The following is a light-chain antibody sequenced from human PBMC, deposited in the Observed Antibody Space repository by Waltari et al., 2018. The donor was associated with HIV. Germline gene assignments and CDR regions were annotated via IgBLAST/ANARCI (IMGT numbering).Light chain of an antibody. CDR3: GTWDRTLGGGV. CDR1: SSNIGNDY. V-gene: IGLV1-51*01. J-gene: IGLJ3*02. Sequence: QSVLTQPPSVSAAPGQKVTISCSRSSSNIGNDYVSWYQHDPGAAPRLLIYDNTKRPSGIPDRFSGSKSGTSATLAITGLQTGDEADYYCGTWDRTLGGGVFGGGTKLTVL. CDR2: DNT.